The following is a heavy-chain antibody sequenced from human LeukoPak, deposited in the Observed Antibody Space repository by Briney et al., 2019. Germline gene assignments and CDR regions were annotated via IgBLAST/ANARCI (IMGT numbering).Heavy chain of an antibody. CDR2: ISSSSSYI. V-gene: IGHV3-21*01. D-gene: IGHD1-14*01. CDR1: GFTFSSYS. Sequence: GGSLRLSCAASGFTFSSYSMNWVRQAPGKGLEWVSSISSSSSYIYYAGSVKGRFTISRDNAKNSLYLQMNSLRAEDTAVYYCASPGAPTGFDYWGQGTLVTVSS. J-gene: IGHJ4*02. CDR3: ASPGAPTGFDY.